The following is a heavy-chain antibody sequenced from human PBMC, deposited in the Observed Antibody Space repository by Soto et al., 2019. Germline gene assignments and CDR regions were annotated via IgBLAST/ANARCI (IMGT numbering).Heavy chain of an antibody. D-gene: IGHD1-26*01. V-gene: IGHV1-8*01. Sequence: QVQLVQSGAEARVPGASVKVSCKASGYSFTGLDINWVRQTTGQGLEWMGWMEPSSGRTGYAQKFQGRVTMTRDTSLNTAYMELSSLTSDDTAFYYCARGVTAGVDYWGQGTLVTVSS. J-gene: IGHJ4*02. CDR2: MEPSSGRT. CDR1: GYSFTGLD. CDR3: ARGVTAGVDY.